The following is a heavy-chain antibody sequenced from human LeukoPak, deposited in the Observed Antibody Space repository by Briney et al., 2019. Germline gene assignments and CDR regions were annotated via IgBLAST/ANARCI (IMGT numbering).Heavy chain of an antibody. Sequence: SETLSFTCTVSGGSISSYYWSWIRQPPGKGLEWIGYIYYTGTTNYNPSLKSRVTISVDTSKNQFSLKLSSVTAADTAVYYCARGGWRLDYWGQGTLVTVSS. D-gene: IGHD2-15*01. J-gene: IGHJ4*02. CDR1: GGSISSYY. CDR3: ARGGWRLDY. V-gene: IGHV4-59*01. CDR2: IYYTGTT.